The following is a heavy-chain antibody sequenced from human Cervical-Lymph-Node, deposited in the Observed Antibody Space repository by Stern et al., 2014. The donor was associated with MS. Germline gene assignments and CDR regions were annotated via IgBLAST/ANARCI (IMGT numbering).Heavy chain of an antibody. Sequence: VQLVESGPGLVKPSETLSLTCTVSGDSISSYYWSWIRQPPGKGLEWIGHVYYSGTTYYNPSLTGRVTISVDTSKKQFPLKLNSVPAADTAVYYCARLSTVVDYWGQGTLVTVSS. CDR2: VYYSGTT. D-gene: IGHD4-23*01. J-gene: IGHJ4*02. V-gene: IGHV4-59*08. CDR3: ARLSTVVDY. CDR1: GDSISSYY.